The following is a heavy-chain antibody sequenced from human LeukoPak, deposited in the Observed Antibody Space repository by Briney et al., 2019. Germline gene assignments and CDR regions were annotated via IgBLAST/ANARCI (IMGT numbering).Heavy chain of an antibody. V-gene: IGHV4-61*02. J-gene: IGHJ6*03. CDR3: ARGSGILTGDKRDYYYYYMDV. Sequence: PSQTLSLTXTVSGGSISSGSYYWSWIRQPAGKGLEWIGRIYTSGSTNYNPSLKSRVTISVDTSKNQFSLKLSSVTAADTAVYYCARGSGILTGDKRDYYYYYMDVWGKGTTVTVSS. CDR1: GGSISSGSYY. CDR2: IYTSGST. D-gene: IGHD3-9*01.